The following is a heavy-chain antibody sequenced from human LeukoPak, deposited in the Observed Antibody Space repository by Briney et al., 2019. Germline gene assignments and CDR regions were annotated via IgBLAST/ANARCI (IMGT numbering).Heavy chain of an antibody. V-gene: IGHV4-4*07. CDR3: ARHGGPYYDILTGSIVAFDI. J-gene: IGHJ3*02. CDR2: IYTSGST. CDR1: GGSISSYY. Sequence: PSETLSLTCTVSGGSISSYYWSWIRQPAGKGLEWIGRIYTSGSTNYNPSLKSRVTMSVDTSKNQFSLKLSSVTAADTAVYYCARHGGPYYDILTGSIVAFDIWGQGTMVTVSS. D-gene: IGHD3-9*01.